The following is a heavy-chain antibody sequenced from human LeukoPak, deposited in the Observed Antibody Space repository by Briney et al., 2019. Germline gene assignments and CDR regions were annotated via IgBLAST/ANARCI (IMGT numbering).Heavy chain of an antibody. Sequence: PSETLSLTCAVSGGSMSSGASSWNWLRQPPGKGLEWIGFIYYSGSTYYNPSLKSRLTISVDTSKNQFSLNLNSVTAADTAVYYCARGAYIDYMDVWGKGTTVTVSS. CDR2: IYYSGST. CDR1: GGSMSSGASS. D-gene: IGHD2-21*01. J-gene: IGHJ6*03. CDR3: ARGAYIDYMDV. V-gene: IGHV4-30-4*07.